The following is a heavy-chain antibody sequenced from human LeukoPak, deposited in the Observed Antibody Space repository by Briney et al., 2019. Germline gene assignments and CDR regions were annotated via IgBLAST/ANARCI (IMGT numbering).Heavy chain of an antibody. J-gene: IGHJ4*02. CDR1: GGSFSGYY. D-gene: IGHD6-13*01. Sequence: SETLSLTCAVYGGSFSGYYWSWIRQPPGKGLEWIGEINHSGSTNYNPSLKSRVTISVDTSKNQFSLKLSSVTAADTAVYYCARGMIAAAGLWGQGTLVTVSS. V-gene: IGHV4-34*01. CDR2: INHSGST. CDR3: ARGMIAAAGL.